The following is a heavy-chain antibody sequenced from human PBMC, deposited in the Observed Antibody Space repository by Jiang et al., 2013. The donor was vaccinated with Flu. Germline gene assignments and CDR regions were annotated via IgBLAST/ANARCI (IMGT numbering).Heavy chain of an antibody. Sequence: RLSCVTSGFTFNYAWMSWVRQAPGKGLEWVGRIRSKTDGGTADYATAVSGRFTISRDESKKTVYLQMSSLKPDDTAVYFCTSPRYCTDDRCESHFDHWGRGTLVTVSS. CDR2: IRSKTDGGTA. CDR3: TSPRYCTDDRCESHFDH. V-gene: IGHV3-15*01. CDR1: GFTFNYAW. J-gene: IGHJ4*02. D-gene: IGHD2-8*01.